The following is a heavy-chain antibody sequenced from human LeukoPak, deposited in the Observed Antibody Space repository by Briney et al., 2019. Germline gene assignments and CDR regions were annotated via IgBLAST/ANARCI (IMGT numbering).Heavy chain of an antibody. CDR2: INHSGST. D-gene: IGHD5-18*01. CDR3: ARRGYSYGYSP. J-gene: IGHJ5*02. CDR1: GGSISSYY. Sequence: SETLSLTCTVSGGSISSYYWSWIRQPPGKGLEWIGEINHSGSTNYNPSLKSRVTISVDTSKNQFSLKLSSVTAADTAVYYCARRGYSYGYSPWGQGTLVTVSS. V-gene: IGHV4-34*01.